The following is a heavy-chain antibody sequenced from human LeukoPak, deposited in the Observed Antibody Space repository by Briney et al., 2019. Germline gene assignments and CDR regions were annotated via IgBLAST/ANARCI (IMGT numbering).Heavy chain of an antibody. Sequence: RASVKVSCKASGYTFTGYYMHWVRQAPGQGLEWMGWINPNSGGTNYAQKFQGRVTMTRDTSVSTAYMELSRLRSDDTAVYYCARDGWDIISLDPWGQGTLVTVSS. CDR2: INPNSGGT. CDR3: ARDGWDIISLDP. D-gene: IGHD1-26*01. V-gene: IGHV1-2*02. J-gene: IGHJ5*02. CDR1: GYTFTGYY.